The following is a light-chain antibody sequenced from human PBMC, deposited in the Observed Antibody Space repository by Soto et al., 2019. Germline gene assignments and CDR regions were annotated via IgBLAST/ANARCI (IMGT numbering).Light chain of an antibody. CDR1: QTISSW. CDR2: KAS. CDR3: EHYNSYSVA. Sequence: DIQMTQSPSTLSGSVGDRVTITCRASQTISSWLAWYQQKPGKAPKLLIYKASTLKSGVPSRFSGSGSGTEFTLTISSLQPDDFATYYCEHYNSYSVAFGQETNVELK. V-gene: IGKV1-5*03. J-gene: IGKJ1*01.